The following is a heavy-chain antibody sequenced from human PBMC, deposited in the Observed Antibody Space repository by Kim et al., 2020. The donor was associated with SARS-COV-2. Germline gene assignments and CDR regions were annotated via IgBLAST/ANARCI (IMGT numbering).Heavy chain of an antibody. CDR3: AKEQWLFSYYYYYYMDV. V-gene: IGHV3-43*02. Sequence: GGSLRLSCAASGFTFDDYAMHWVRQAPGKGLEWVSLISGDGGSTYYADSVKGRFTISRDNSKNSLYLQMNSLRTEDTALYYCAKEQWLFSYYYYYYMDVWGKGTTVTVSS. J-gene: IGHJ6*03. CDR1: GFTFDDYA. CDR2: ISGDGGST. D-gene: IGHD3-22*01.